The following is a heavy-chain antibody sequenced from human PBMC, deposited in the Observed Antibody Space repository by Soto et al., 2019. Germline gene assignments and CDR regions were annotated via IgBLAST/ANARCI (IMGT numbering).Heavy chain of an antibody. V-gene: IGHV1-8*01. D-gene: IGHD2-8*01. J-gene: IGHJ4*02. CDR1: GYTFTSYD. CDR2: MNPNSGNT. CDR3: AREGTKRGYDY. Sequence: QVQLVQSGAEVKKPGASVRVSCKASGYTFTSYDINWVRQATGQGLEWMGWMNPNSGNTGYAQKFQGRVTMTRNTSISTDYNELRSLRSADTAVYNCAREGTKRGYDYWGQGTLVTVSS.